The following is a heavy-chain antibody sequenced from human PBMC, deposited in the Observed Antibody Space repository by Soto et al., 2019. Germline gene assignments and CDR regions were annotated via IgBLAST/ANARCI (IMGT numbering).Heavy chain of an antibody. V-gene: IGHV1-8*01. Sequence: ASAKVSCKASGYTFTSYDIDWLRHATRQGLEWMGWMNPNSRKTGYEQKFQGRVTMTRNTSISTEYMELSRMRSEDTDVYYCARGLGSSRWFVGSFDYWGQGTLVTVSS. J-gene: IGHJ4*02. CDR1: GYTFTSYD. D-gene: IGHD6-13*01. CDR3: ARGLGSSRWFVGSFDY. CDR2: MNPNSRKT.